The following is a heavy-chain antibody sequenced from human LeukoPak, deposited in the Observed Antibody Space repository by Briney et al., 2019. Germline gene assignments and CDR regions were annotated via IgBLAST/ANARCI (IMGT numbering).Heavy chain of an antibody. V-gene: IGHV4-39*01. CDR1: GGFISSSTSY. CDR2: IFYSGST. CDR3: ARMTTVTRGFGY. J-gene: IGHJ4*02. D-gene: IGHD4-17*01. Sequence: PSETLSLTCTVSGGFISSSTSYWAWIRQPPGKGLEWIGNIFYSGSTYYNPSLKSRVTMSVDTSKNQFSLKVTSVTAADTAVYYCARMTTVTRGFGYWGQETLVTVSS.